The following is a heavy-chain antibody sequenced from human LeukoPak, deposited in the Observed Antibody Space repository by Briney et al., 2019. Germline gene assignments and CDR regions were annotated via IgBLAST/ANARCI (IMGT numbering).Heavy chain of an antibody. J-gene: IGHJ4*02. Sequence: PGGSLRLSCAVSGFTFSSYNMHWVRQAPGKGLEWISSVNTHSGRIYYADSVKGRFTISRDNAEKSLYLHMSSLRDEDTAVYYCAREFSANSEFDYWGQGTLVAVSS. CDR3: AREFSANSEFDY. D-gene: IGHD4/OR15-4a*01. CDR1: GFTFSSYN. V-gene: IGHV3-48*02. CDR2: VNTHSGRI.